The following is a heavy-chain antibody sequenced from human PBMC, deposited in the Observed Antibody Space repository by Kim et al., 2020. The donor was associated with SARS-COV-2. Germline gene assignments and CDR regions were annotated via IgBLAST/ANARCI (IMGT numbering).Heavy chain of an antibody. Sequence: SETLSLTCTVSGGSISSNNYYWGWIRQPPGKGLEWIGSVYFGGGTYYTPSLKSRVTISIDTSKNHFSLKLSSVTAADTAVYHSARVGPNHLSLGSNYHY. J-gene: IGHJ6*01. CDR1: GGSISSNNYY. V-gene: IGHV4-39*07. D-gene: IGHD3-10*01. CDR3: ARVGPNHLSLGSNYHY. CDR2: VYFGGGT.